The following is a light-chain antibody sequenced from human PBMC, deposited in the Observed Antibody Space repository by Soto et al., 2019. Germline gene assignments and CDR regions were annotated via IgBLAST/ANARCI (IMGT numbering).Light chain of an antibody. V-gene: IGKV1-5*03. CDR3: QYYNNYCWT. Sequence: DIQLTQSPSTLSASVGDRVTITCRASQSISSWLAWYQQKPGKAPKFLIYKTSNLESGVPSRFSGSGSGTKFTLTISSLQPDDFATYYCQYYNNYCWTFGQGTKVEIK. CDR2: KTS. J-gene: IGKJ1*01. CDR1: QSISSW.